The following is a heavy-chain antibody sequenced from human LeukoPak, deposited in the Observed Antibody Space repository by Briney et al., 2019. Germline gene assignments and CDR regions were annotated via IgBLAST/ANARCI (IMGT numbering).Heavy chain of an antibody. J-gene: IGHJ4*02. D-gene: IGHD6-19*01. Sequence: GGSLRLSCAASGFTFSSYSMNWVRQAPGKGLEWVSSISSSSSYIYYADSVKGRFTISRDNAKNSLYLQMNSLRAEDTAVYYCARSSRPTSSGWYNFDYWGQGTLVTVSS. CDR3: ARSSRPTSSGWYNFDY. CDR2: ISSSSSYI. V-gene: IGHV3-21*01. CDR1: GFTFSSYS.